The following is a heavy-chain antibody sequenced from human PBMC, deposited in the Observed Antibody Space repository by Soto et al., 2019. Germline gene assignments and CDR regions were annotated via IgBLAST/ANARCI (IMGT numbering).Heavy chain of an antibody. CDR3: ARALREGLPIYYFDS. J-gene: IGHJ4*02. V-gene: IGHV2-26*01. D-gene: IGHD1-26*01. CDR1: GFSLSKARMG. Sequence: SGPTLVNPTQTLTLTCTVSGFSLSKARMGVSWIRQPPGKALEWLAHIFWNDERSYNTSLKSRLTISRDTSKSQVVLTMTNVDPVDTGTYFCARALREGLPIYYFDSWGQGTLVTVS. CDR2: IFWNDER.